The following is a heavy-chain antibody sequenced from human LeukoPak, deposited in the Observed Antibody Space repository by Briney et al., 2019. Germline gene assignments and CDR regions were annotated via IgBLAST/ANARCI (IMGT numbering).Heavy chain of an antibody. D-gene: IGHD2-15*01. CDR1: GGSISSYY. CDR2: IYYSGST. CDR3: ARSVEGYCSGGNCYYYSYYMDV. Sequence: SETLSVTCTVSGGSISSYYWSWIRQPPGKGLEWIGYIYYSGSTNYNPSLKSRVTISVDTSKNQFSLKLSSVTAADTAVYYCARSVEGYCSGGNCYYYSYYMDVWGKGTTVTVSS. V-gene: IGHV4-59*01. J-gene: IGHJ6*03.